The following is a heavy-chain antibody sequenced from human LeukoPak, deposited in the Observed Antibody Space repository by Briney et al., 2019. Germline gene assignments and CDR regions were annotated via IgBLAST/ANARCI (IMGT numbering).Heavy chain of an antibody. J-gene: IGHJ4*02. CDR3: AKVFFSGSYYAASDY. D-gene: IGHD1-26*01. CDR1: GFTFSAYG. V-gene: IGHV3-30*18. CDR2: ISYDGSNK. Sequence: GGSLRLSCAASGFTFSAYGMHWVRQAPGRGLEWVAVISYDGSNKYYADSVKGRFTISRDNSKNTLYLQMNSLGAEDTAVYYCAKVFFSGSYYAASDYWGQGTLVTVSS.